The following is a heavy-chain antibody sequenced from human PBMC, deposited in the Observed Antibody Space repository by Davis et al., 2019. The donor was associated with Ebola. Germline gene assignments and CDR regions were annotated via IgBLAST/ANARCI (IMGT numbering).Heavy chain of an antibody. CDR3: VKGAATGTTYYYGSGSYAFDI. V-gene: IGHV3-30*18. Sequence: GESLKISCAASGFTFSSYGMHWVRQAPGKGLEWVAVISYDGSNKYYADSVKGRFTISRDNSKNTLYLQMSSLRAEDTAVYYCVKGAATGTTYYYGSGSYAFDIWGQGTMVTVSS. CDR2: ISYDGSNK. D-gene: IGHD3-10*01. CDR1: GFTFSSYG. J-gene: IGHJ3*02.